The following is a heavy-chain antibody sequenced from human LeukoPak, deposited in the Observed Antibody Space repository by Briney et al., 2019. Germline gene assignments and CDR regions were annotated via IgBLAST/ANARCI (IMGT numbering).Heavy chain of an antibody. Sequence: SQTLSLTCAISGDSVSSDSSAWNWFRQSPSRGLEWLGRTYYRSRWYYGYAVSVKSRITINPDTSKNQFSLQLNSVTPEDTAVYYCARGGHFEYWGQGTLVTVSS. V-gene: IGHV6-1*01. D-gene: IGHD6-25*01. J-gene: IGHJ4*02. CDR3: ARGGHFEY. CDR2: TYYRSRWYY. CDR1: GDSVSSDSSA.